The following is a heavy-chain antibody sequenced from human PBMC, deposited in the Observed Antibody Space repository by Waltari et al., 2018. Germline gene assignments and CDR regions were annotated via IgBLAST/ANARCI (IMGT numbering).Heavy chain of an antibody. CDR2: INHVPNR. D-gene: IGHD2-8*02. V-gene: IGHV4-34*01. Sequence: QVPLQQWGAGALQPLDTLSLTCAVFGGPLRGYYWGWLSQPPGKGLEWIGEINHVPNRNYNPTLKSRVTMSVDTSKNQFSLKLSSVTAADTGIYYCARLEDCTGPGGNCYSGDVFALDVWGQGTMVTVSS. CDR3: ARLEDCTGPGGNCYSGDVFALDV. J-gene: IGHJ6*02. CDR1: GGPLRGYY.